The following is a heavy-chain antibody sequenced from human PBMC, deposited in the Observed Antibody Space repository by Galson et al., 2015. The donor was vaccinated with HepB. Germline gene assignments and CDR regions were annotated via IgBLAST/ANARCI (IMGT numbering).Heavy chain of an antibody. Sequence: SLRLSCAASGFTFDDYAMHWVRQAPGKGLEWVSGISWNTGVMAYADSAKGRFTISRDNTKNSLYLQMNSLRVEDTAFYYCAKAKFATYYSMDVWGKGTTVTVSS. J-gene: IGHJ6*03. CDR3: AKAKFATYYSMDV. D-gene: IGHD3-16*01. CDR1: GFTFDDYA. CDR2: ISWNTGVM. V-gene: IGHV3-9*01.